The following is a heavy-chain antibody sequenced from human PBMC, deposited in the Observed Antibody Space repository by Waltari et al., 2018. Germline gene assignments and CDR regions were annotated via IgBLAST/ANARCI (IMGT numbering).Heavy chain of an antibody. CDR3: ARDYGSGYGLFDY. Sequence: QVQLVQSGAEVKKPGASVKVSCTASGYPFNSFGISWVRQAPGQGLEWMGWISAYNANTNYAQKFQGRVTMTTDTSTRTAYMELRSLRSADTAVYYCARDYGSGYGLFDYWGQGTLVTVSS. CDR2: ISAYNANT. J-gene: IGHJ4*02. CDR1: GYPFNSFG. V-gene: IGHV1-18*01. D-gene: IGHD3-10*01.